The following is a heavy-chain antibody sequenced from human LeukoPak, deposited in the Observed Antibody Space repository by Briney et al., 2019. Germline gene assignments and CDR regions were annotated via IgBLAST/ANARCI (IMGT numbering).Heavy chain of an antibody. CDR3: ARGGQWLARDFDY. D-gene: IGHD6-19*01. CDR2: IKTDGSEK. J-gene: IGHJ4*02. CDR1: GFTFSNYW. V-gene: IGHV3-7*03. Sequence: GGSLRLSCEGSGFTFSNYWMGWVRQAPGKGLQWVANIKTDGSEKYYVDSVKGRFTISRDNAKNSLYLQMNSLRAEDTAVYYCARGGQWLARDFDYWGQGTLVTVSS.